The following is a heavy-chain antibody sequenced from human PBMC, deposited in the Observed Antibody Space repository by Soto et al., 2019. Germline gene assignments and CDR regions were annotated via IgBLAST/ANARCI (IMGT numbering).Heavy chain of an antibody. CDR3: ARESTTVTTRGPFYYYYYMDV. D-gene: IGHD4-4*01. J-gene: IGHJ6*03. Sequence: ASVKVSCKASGYTFTSYAMHWVRQAPGQRLEWMGWINAGNGNTKYSQKFQGRVTITRDTSASTAYMELSSLRSEDTAVYYCARESTTVTTRGPFYYYYYMDVWGKGTTVTSP. CDR1: GYTFTSYA. CDR2: INAGNGNT. V-gene: IGHV1-3*01.